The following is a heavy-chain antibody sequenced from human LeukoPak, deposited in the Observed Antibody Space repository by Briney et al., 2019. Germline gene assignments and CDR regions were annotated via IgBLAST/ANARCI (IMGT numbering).Heavy chain of an antibody. CDR1: GFTFGEYA. V-gene: IGHV3-23*01. D-gene: IGHD3-10*01. CDR2: ISPGGSDT. J-gene: IGHJ4*02. Sequence: GGSLRLSCTASGFTFGEYAMSWVRQAPGKGLEWVSAISPGGSDTYYADSVRGRFTISRDNSKNTLYLQMSSLRAEDSAVYYCAKRGGYETMAAFDYWGQGTLVTVSS. CDR3: AKRGGYETMAAFDY.